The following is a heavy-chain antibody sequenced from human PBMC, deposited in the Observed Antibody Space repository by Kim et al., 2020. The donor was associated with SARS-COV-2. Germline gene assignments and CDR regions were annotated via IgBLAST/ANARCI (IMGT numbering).Heavy chain of an antibody. V-gene: IGHV1-46*01. D-gene: IGHD6-13*01. CDR3: ATPLRGSSWLDAFDI. Sequence: QKFQGKVTMTRDTSTSTVYMELSSLRSEDTAVYYCATPLRGSSWLDAFDIWGQGTMVTVSS. J-gene: IGHJ3*02.